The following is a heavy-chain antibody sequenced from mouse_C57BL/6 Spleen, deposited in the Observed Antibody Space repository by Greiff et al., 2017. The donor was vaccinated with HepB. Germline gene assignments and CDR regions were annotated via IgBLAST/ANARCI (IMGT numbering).Heavy chain of an antibody. Sequence: QVQLQQPGAELVRPGSSVKLSCKASGYTFTGYWMDWVKQRPGQGLEWIGNIYPSDSETHYNQKFKDKATLTVDKSSSTAYMQLSSLTSEDSAVYYCAREGPGRPFDYWGQGTTLTVSS. V-gene: IGHV1-61*01. J-gene: IGHJ2*01. CDR3: AREGPGRPFDY. CDR1: GYTFTGYW. CDR2: IYPSDSET. D-gene: IGHD3-3*01.